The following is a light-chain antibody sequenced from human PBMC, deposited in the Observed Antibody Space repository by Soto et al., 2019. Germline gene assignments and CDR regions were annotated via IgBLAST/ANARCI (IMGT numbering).Light chain of an antibody. V-gene: IGKV3-20*01. CDR3: QQYGSSYPWT. J-gene: IGKJ1*01. CDR2: GAS. CDR1: QSVSSSY. Sequence: EIVLTESPGTLSLSPGERATLSCRASQSVSSSYLAWYQQKPGQAPRLLIYGASSRATGIPDRFSGSGSGTGLTLTISRLEPEYFAVYYCQQYGSSYPWTFGQAT.